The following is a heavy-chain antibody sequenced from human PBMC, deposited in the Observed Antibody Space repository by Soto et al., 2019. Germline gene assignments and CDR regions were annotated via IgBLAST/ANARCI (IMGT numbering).Heavy chain of an antibody. V-gene: IGHV3-23*01. D-gene: IGHD6-13*01. CDR3: AKVTKRAAAGRYEYYKYGMDV. Sequence: GGSLRLSCAASGFAFSTYAMTWVRQAPGKGLEWASVISGSGGSSYYAASVKGRFTISRDNSKNTLFLQMNGLRAEDTAVYYCAKVTKRAAAGRYEYYKYGMDVWGQGTTVTVSS. CDR1: GFAFSTYA. CDR2: ISGSGGSS. J-gene: IGHJ6*02.